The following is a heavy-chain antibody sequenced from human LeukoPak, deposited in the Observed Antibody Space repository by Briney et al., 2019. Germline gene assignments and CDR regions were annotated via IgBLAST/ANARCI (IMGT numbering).Heavy chain of an antibody. D-gene: IGHD3-10*01. CDR1: GYTFTSYD. Sequence: ASVKVSCKASGYTFTSYDINWVRQATGQGLEWMRWMNPNSGNTGYAQKFQGRVTMTRNTSISTAYMELSSLRSEDTAVYYCARAMVRGVIIPGYWGQGTLVTVSS. J-gene: IGHJ4*02. CDR2: MNPNSGNT. CDR3: ARAMVRGVIIPGY. V-gene: IGHV1-8*01.